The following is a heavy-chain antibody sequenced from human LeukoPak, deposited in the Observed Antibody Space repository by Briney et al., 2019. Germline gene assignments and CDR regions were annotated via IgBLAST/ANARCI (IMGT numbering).Heavy chain of an antibody. CDR1: GGSISSYY. Sequence: SETLSLTCTVSGGSISSYYWSWIRQPAGKGLEWIGRIYTSGSTNYNPSLKSRVTMSVDTSKNQFSLKLSSVTAADTAVYYCARLYCSGGSCYSRYYYYGMDVWGQGTTVTVSS. J-gene: IGHJ6*02. CDR3: ARLYCSGGSCYSRYYYYGMDV. V-gene: IGHV4-4*07. CDR2: IYTSGST. D-gene: IGHD2-15*01.